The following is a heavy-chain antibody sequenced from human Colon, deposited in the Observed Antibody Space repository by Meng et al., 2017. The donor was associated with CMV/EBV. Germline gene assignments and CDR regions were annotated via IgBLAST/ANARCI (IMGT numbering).Heavy chain of an antibody. CDR2: IKPSTGDT. CDR1: GYTFTGYW. V-gene: IGHV1-2*06. CDR3: TREGVDY. Sequence: QVQLVQSGVEVKKPGTSVNLSCKASGYTFTGYWMHWVRQAPGQGLEWMGRIKPSTGDTNYAQNFQGRVTVTRDTSISTVYMEVNSLTSDDTAVYYCTREGVDYWGQGALVTVSS. J-gene: IGHJ4*02.